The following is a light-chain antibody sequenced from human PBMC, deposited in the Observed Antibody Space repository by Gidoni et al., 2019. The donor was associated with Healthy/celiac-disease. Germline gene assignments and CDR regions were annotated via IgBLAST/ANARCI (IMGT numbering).Light chain of an antibody. CDR1: QSISSY. V-gene: IGKV1-39*01. J-gene: IGKJ4*01. Sequence: DIQITQPPSSLSASVGDRVTITCRASQSISSYLNWYQQKQGKAPKLLIYAASSLQSGVPSRFSGSGSGTDFTLTISSLQPEDFATYYWQQSYSTPLTLGGGTKVEIK. CDR3: QQSYSTPLT. CDR2: AAS.